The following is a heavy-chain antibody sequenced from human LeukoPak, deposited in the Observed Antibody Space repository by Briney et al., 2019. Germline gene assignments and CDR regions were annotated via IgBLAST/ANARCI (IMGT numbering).Heavy chain of an antibody. Sequence: GGSLRLSCAASGFTFSSYAMHWVRQAPGKGLEWVAVISYDGNNKYYADSVEGRFTISRDNSNNTLYLQMNSLRAEDTAVYYCARSRRRELLGAYFDYWGQGTLVTVSS. J-gene: IGHJ4*02. CDR2: ISYDGNNK. CDR1: GFTFSSYA. D-gene: IGHD1-26*01. V-gene: IGHV3-30*04. CDR3: ARSRRRELLGAYFDY.